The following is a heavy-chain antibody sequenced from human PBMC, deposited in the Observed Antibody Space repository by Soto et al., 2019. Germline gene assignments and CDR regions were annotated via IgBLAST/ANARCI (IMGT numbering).Heavy chain of an antibody. V-gene: IGHV3-23*01. CDR2: ITETGGGT. Sequence: GSLRLSCAASGFTFSNFVMRWVRQTPGKGLEWVSTITETGGGTYYTDSVKGRFTVSRDNSKNTLYLQMTSLRAEDTALYYCTKASSDRHHMDVWGQGTTVTVSS. CDR3: TKASSDRHHMDV. CDR1: GFTFSNFV. J-gene: IGHJ6*02.